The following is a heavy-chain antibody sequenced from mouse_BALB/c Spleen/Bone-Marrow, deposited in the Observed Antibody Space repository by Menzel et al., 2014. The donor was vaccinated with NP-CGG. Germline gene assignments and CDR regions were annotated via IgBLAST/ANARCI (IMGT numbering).Heavy chain of an antibody. Sequence: QVHVKQSGPGLVAPSQSLSITCTVSGFSLTSYGVHWVRQPPGKGLEWLGVIWAGGTTNYNSALMSRLSISKDNSKSQVFLKMNSLQTDDTAMYYCARSTTTDYFDYWGQGTTLTVSS. D-gene: IGHD1-1*01. V-gene: IGHV2-9*02. CDR3: ARSTTTDYFDY. CDR1: GFSLTSYG. J-gene: IGHJ2*01. CDR2: IWAGGTT.